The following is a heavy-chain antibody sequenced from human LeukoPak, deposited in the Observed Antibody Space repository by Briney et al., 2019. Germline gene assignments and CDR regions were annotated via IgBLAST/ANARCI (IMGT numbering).Heavy chain of an antibody. CDR2: ISAYNGNT. Sequence: GASVKVSCKASGYTFTSYGISWVRQAPGQGLEWMGWISAYNGNTNYAQKLQGRVTMTTDTSTSTAYMELRSLRSDDTAVYYCARVTDREDIVVVPAAIDYWGQGTLVTVSS. CDR3: ARVTDREDIVVVPAAIDY. V-gene: IGHV1-18*01. D-gene: IGHD2-2*01. CDR1: GYTFTSYG. J-gene: IGHJ4*02.